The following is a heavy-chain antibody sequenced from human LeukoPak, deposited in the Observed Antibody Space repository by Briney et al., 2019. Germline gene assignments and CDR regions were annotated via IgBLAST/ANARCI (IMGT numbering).Heavy chain of an antibody. D-gene: IGHD2-2*01. J-gene: IGHJ6*04. CDR3: ARDCSSTSCYLRLYGMDV. Sequence: SETLSLTCTVSGGSVSSGSYYWSWIRQPPGKGLEWIGYIYYSGSTNYNPSLKSRVTISVDTSKNQFSLKLGSVTAADTAVYYCARDCSSTSCYLRLYGMDVWGKGTTVTVSS. V-gene: IGHV4-61*01. CDR2: IYYSGST. CDR1: GGSVSSGSYY.